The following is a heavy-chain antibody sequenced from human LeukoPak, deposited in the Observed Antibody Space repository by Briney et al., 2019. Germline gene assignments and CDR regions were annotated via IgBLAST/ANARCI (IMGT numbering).Heavy chain of an antibody. CDR3: ARDPLSSYYYMDV. Sequence: ASVKVSCKASGYSFTNYWLHWVRQAPGQGLEWMGVIDLLGSSTNYAQMFQGRVTMTWDTSTSTVYMELSSLRSDDTAVYYCARDPLSSYYYMDVWGKGTTVTVSS. D-gene: IGHD3-10*01. CDR2: IDLLGSST. CDR1: GYSFTNYW. V-gene: IGHV1-46*01. J-gene: IGHJ6*03.